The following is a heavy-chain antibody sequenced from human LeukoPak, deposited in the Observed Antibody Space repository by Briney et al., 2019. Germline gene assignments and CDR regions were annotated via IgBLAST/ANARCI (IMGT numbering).Heavy chain of an antibody. J-gene: IGHJ5*02. V-gene: IGHV3-74*01. D-gene: IGHD2/OR15-2a*01. CDR1: GFTFSSYW. CDR2: VDVHGQGT. Sequence: GGSLRLSCAASGFTFSSYWMHWVRQAPGKGPVWVSRVDVHGQGTAYADSVKGRFTISRDNAKNTLSLQMNSLSAEDTAVYYCARSNYDSTTFYYHLDLWGQGTLVAVSS. CDR3: ARSNYDSTTFYYHLDL.